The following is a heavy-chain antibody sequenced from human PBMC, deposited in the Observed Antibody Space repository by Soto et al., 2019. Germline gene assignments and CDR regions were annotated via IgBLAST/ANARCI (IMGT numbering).Heavy chain of an antibody. CDR3: ARIRGYSGYDSDYFDY. V-gene: IGHV4-61*01. CDR1: GGSVSSGSYY. Sequence: PSETLSLTCTVSGGSVSSGSYYWSWIRQPPGKGLEWIGYIYYSGSTNYNPSLKSRVTISVDTSENQFSLKLSSVTAADTAVYYCARIRGYSGYDSDYFDYWGQGTLVTVSS. D-gene: IGHD5-12*01. CDR2: IYYSGST. J-gene: IGHJ4*02.